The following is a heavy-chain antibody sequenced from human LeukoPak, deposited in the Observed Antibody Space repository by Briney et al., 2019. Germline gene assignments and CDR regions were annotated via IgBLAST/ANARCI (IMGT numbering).Heavy chain of an antibody. V-gene: IGHV3-48*03. CDR2: ISSSGSTI. Sequence: PGGSLRLTCAASGFTFSSYEMHWVRQAPGKGLEWASYISSSGSTIYYADSVKGRFTTPRDNAKNSLYLQMNSLRAEDTAVYYCAKPHFDSWGQGTLVTVSS. J-gene: IGHJ4*02. CDR1: GFTFSSYE. CDR3: AKPHFDS.